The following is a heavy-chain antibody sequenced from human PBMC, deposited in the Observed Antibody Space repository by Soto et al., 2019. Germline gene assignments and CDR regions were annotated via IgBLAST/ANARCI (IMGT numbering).Heavy chain of an antibody. Sequence: QVQLVQSGAEVKKPGASVKVSCKASGYTFTSYYMHWVRQAPGQGLEWMGTINPSGGSTSYAQKFQGRVTMTRDTSTSTVYMELSSMRSEDTAVYYCARSWDTAMAIYGMEVWGQGTTVTVSS. J-gene: IGHJ6*02. D-gene: IGHD5-18*01. CDR3: ARSWDTAMAIYGMEV. CDR2: INPSGGST. V-gene: IGHV1-46*01. CDR1: GYTFTSYY.